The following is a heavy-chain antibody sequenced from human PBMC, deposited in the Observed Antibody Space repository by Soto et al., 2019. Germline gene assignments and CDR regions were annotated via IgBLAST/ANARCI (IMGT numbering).Heavy chain of an antibody. CDR2: VYHTGRT. V-gene: IGHV4-61*08. CDR3: ARDFAYFDS. J-gene: IGHJ4*02. D-gene: IGHD3-3*01. CDR1: GGSIGSGGYS. Sequence: PSETLSLTCAVSGGSIGSGGYSWSWIRQPPGKGLEWIGYVYHTGRTSYNPSLKSRVSISMDTSKNQFSLNLDSVTAADTAVYFCARDFAYFDSWGQGTLVTVSS.